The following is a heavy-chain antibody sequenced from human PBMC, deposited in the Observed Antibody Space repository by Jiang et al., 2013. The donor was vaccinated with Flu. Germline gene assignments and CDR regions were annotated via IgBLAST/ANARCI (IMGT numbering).Heavy chain of an antibody. Sequence: GAEVKKPGESLKISCKGSGYSFTSYWIGWVRQMPGKGLEWMGIIYPGDSDTRYSPSFQGQVTISADKSISTAYLQWSSLKASDTAMYYCATASDSSGWPYYFDYWGQGTLVTVSS. CDR2: IYPGDSDT. V-gene: IGHV5-51*01. CDR1: GYSFTSYW. CDR3: ATASDSSGWPYYFDY. D-gene: IGHD6-19*01. J-gene: IGHJ4*02.